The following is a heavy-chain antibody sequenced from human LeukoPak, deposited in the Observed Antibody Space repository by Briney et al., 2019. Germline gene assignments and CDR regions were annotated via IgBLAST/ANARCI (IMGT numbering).Heavy chain of an antibody. D-gene: IGHD3-9*01. CDR3: AKGGYFDSTNEDYFDY. CDR1: GFTFSSYA. CDR2: ISGSGGST. V-gene: IGHV3-23*01. J-gene: IGHJ4*02. Sequence: GGSLRLSCAASGFTFSSYAMSWVRQAPGKGLKWVSDISGSGGSTYYADSVKGRFTISRDNSKNTLYLQMNSLRAEDTAVYYCAKGGYFDSTNEDYFDYWGQGTLVTVSS.